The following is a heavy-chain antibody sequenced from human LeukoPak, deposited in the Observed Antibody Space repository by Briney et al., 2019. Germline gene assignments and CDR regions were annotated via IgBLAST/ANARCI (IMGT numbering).Heavy chain of an antibody. CDR3: AKEEYYDSSAYLGDY. V-gene: IGHV1-3*01. CDR1: GYTFTSYA. CDR2: INAGNGNT. D-gene: IGHD3-22*01. J-gene: IGHJ4*02. Sequence: GASVKVSCKASGYTFTSYAMHWVRQAPGQRLEWMGWINAGNGNTKYSQKFQGRVTITRDTSASTAYMELSSLRSEDTAVYYCAKEEYYDSSAYLGDYWGQGTLVTVSS.